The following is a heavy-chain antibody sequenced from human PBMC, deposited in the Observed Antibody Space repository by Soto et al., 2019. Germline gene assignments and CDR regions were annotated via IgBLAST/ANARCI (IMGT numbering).Heavy chain of an antibody. J-gene: IGHJ6*02. CDR2: ITPMFGPA. CDR1: GGSFSNYA. CDR3: ARLRRDIVTMYGMDA. V-gene: IGHV1-69*12. Sequence: QVQLVQSGAEVKKPGSSVKVSCKASGGSFSNYAMNWVRQAPGQGLEWMGGITPMFGPANYAQKFQGRVTITADASTRTTYMELRSLRFEDTAVYYCARLRRDIVTMYGMDAWGQGTTVTVSS. D-gene: IGHD5-12*01.